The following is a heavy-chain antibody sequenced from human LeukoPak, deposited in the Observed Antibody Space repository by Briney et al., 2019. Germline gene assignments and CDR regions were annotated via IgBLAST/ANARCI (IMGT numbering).Heavy chain of an antibody. CDR1: GGSISSYY. CDR2: IYYSGST. D-gene: IGHD3-22*01. CDR3: ARATYYYDSSGPKYYFDY. Sequence: PSETLSLTCTVSGGSISSYYWSWIRQPPGKGLEWIGYIYYSGSTNYNPSLKSRVTISVDTSKNQFSLKLSSVTAADTAVYYCARATYYYDSSGPKYYFDYWGQGTLVTVSS. V-gene: IGHV4-59*01. J-gene: IGHJ4*02.